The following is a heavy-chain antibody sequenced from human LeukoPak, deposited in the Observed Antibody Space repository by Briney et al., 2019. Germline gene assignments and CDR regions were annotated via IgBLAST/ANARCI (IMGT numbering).Heavy chain of an antibody. CDR1: GYTLTGLS. V-gene: IGHV1-24*01. J-gene: IGHJ4*02. Sequence: ASVKVSCTVSGYTLTGLSMHWVRQAPGKGLEWMGGFDPEDGETIYAQKFQGRVTMTEDTSTDTAYMELSSLRSEDTAVYYCATTVIQNGWELSRHPAYYFDYWGQGTLVTVSS. CDR2: FDPEDGET. CDR3: ATTVIQNGWELSRHPAYYFDY. D-gene: IGHD1-26*01.